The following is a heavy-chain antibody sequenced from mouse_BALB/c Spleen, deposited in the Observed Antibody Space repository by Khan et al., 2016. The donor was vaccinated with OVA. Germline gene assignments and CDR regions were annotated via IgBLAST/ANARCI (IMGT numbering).Heavy chain of an antibody. CDR1: GYTFTSYT. J-gene: IGHJ3*01. CDR2: INPSNGYT. Sequence: VQLQESGAELARPGASVKMSCKASGYTFTSYTIHWIKERPGQGLEWIGNINPSNGYTNYNQKFKDKATLTTDKSSTTSYLQLISLTSDDSAVYNCVRDGAYHRNDGWFAYWNQENLVTVCA. D-gene: IGHD2-14*01. CDR3: VRDGAYHRNDGWFAY. V-gene: IGHV1-4*01.